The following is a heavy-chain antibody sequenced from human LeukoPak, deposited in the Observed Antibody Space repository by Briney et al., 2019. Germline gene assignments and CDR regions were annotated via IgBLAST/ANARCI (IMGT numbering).Heavy chain of an antibody. J-gene: IGHJ1*01. D-gene: IGHD3-22*01. CDR1: GGTLSSYA. V-gene: IGHV1-69*06. CDR3: ASGHYYDSTLFQH. CDR2: IIPIFGTA. Sequence: SVKVSCKAPGGTLSSYAISWVRQAPGQGLEWMGGIIPIFGTANYAQKFQGRVTITADKSTSTAYMELSSLRSEDTAVYYCASGHYYDSTLFQHWGQGTLVTVSS.